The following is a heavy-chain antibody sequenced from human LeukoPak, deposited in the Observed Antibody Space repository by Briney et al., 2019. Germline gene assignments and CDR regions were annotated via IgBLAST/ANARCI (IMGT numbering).Heavy chain of an antibody. CDR3: ARGGRDSSGYDWYFDL. V-gene: IGHV3-66*01. J-gene: IGHJ2*01. Sequence: HPGGSLRLSCAASGFTVSSNYMSWVRQAPGKGLEWVSVIYSGGSTYYADSVKGRFTISRDNSKNTLYLQMNSLRAEDTAVYYCARGGRDSSGYDWYFDLWGRGTLVTVSS. CDR1: GFTVSSNY. D-gene: IGHD3-22*01. CDR2: IYSGGST.